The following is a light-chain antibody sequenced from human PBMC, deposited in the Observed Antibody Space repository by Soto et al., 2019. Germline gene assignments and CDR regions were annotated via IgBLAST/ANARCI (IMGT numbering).Light chain of an antibody. J-gene: IGLJ3*02. CDR2: GGS. V-gene: IGLV2-23*01. CDR3: CSYAAGSSTLV. CDR1: SIDVGNYDL. Sequence: QSALTQPASVSGSPGQSITVSCTGISIDVGNYDLVSWYQQHPGKAPKLMIYGGSRRPSGVSNRFSGSNSGNTASLTISGLQTEDEADYYCCSYAAGSSTLVFGGGTKLTVL.